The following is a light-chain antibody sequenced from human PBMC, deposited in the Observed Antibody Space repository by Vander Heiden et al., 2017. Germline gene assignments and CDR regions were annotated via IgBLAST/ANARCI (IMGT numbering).Light chain of an antibody. CDR3: QQSYTTPPWT. J-gene: IGKJ1*01. CDR2: AAS. Sequence: DIQMTQSPSSLSASVGDRVTITCRASQSILSYLNWYQQKPGKAPNLLIYAASSLQSGVPSRFSGSGSGTDFTLTISSLQPEDFATYYCQQSYTTPPWTFGQGTKVEIK. CDR1: QSILSY. V-gene: IGKV1-39*01.